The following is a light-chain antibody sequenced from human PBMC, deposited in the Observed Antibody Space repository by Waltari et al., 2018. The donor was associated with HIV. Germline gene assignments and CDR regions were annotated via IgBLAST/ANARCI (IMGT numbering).Light chain of an antibody. CDR2: EDN. CDR1: SGDIGSYDI. CDR3: ASYAGGDNCPYV. J-gene: IGLJ1*01. V-gene: IGLV2-8*01. Sequence: QSALTQPPSASGSPGQSITISCTGTSGDIGSYDIVSWYHHHPGDAPKLKIYEDNTQRAGVPDRFSATKSGNWASLTVSGLQPEDEGFYYGASYAGGDNCPYVFGTGTEVTVL.